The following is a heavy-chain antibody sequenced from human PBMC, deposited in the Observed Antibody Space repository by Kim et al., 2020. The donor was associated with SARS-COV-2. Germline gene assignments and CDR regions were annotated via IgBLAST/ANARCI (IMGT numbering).Heavy chain of an antibody. D-gene: IGHD3-3*01. CDR3: SAGSGYPHSFDY. CDR1: GFTFRSFS. Sequence: GGSLRLSCAASGFTFRSFSMHWVRQAPGKGLEWVAVISYDGSDKYYADSVKGRFTISRDNSKNTLYLQMNSLRAEDTAVYYCSAGSGYPHSFDYWGTGTLVTVSS. J-gene: IGHJ4*02. V-gene: IGHV3-30*04. CDR2: ISYDGSDK.